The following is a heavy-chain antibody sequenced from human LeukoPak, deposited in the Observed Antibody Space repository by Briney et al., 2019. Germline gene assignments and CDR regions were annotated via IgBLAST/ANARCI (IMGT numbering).Heavy chain of an antibody. CDR1: GITFSTFG. CDR2: IRFDGSNK. J-gene: IGHJ6*03. D-gene: IGHD3-3*01. Sequence: HPGGSLRLSCAASGITFSTFGMHWVRQAPGKGLEWVTFIRFDGSNKYYADSVKGRFTISRDNSKSTLYLQMNSLRADDTAVYYCARDGTYYDFWSAYSYSNYYYMDVWGKGTTVTVSS. V-gene: IGHV3-30*02. CDR3: ARDGTYYDFWSAYSYSNYYYMDV.